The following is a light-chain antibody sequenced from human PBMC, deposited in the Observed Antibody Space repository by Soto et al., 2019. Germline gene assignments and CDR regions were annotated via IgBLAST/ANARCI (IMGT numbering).Light chain of an antibody. V-gene: IGKV1-8*01. J-gene: IGKJ5*01. CDR1: QGISSY. CDR3: QQFNSYPIT. CDR2: AAS. Sequence: AIRMSQSPSSLSASTGDRVTITCRASQGISSYLAWYQQKPGKAPKLLIYAASTLQSGVPSRFSGSGSGTEFTLTISSLQPEDFATYYCQQFNSYPITFGQGTRLESK.